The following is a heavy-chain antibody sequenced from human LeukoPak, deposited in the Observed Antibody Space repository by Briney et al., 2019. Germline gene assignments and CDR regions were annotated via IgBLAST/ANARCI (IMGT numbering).Heavy chain of an antibody. CDR1: GYTLTELS. Sequence: ASVKVSCKVSGYTLTELSMHWVRQAPGKGLEWMGGFDPEDGETIYAQKFQGRVTMTEDTSTDTAYMELSSLRSEDTAVYYCATAWIPGRGYWFDPWGQGTLVTVSS. CDR3: ATAWIPGRGYWFDP. CDR2: FDPEDGET. J-gene: IGHJ5*02. V-gene: IGHV1-24*01. D-gene: IGHD3-10*01.